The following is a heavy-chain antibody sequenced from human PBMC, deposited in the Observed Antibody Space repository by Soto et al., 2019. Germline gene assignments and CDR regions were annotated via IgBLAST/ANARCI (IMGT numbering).Heavy chain of an antibody. D-gene: IGHD3-22*01. CDR1: GYTFTSYD. CDR2: MNPNSGNT. J-gene: IGHJ5*02. Sequence: ASVKVSCKASGYTFTSYDINWVRQATGQGLEWMGRMNPNSGNTGYAQKFQSRVTMTRNTSISTAYMELSSLRTEDTAVYFCARDPLPEITNLQWFGWFDPWGQGTLVTVSS. CDR3: ARDPLPEITNLQWFGWFDP. V-gene: IGHV1-8*01.